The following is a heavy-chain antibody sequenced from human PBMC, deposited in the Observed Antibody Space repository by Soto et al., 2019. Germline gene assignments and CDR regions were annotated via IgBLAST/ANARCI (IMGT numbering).Heavy chain of an antibody. CDR3: ARPPGYISDWYYFDL. V-gene: IGHV1-2*02. CDR1: GYTFIDYY. Sequence: ASVKVSCKASGYTFIDYYMHWVRQAPGQGFEWMGRISPRSGGTNHAQKFQGRVTMTWDTSLNTAYMELSSLISEDTAVYYCARPPGYISDWYYFDLWGQGTLVTVSS. D-gene: IGHD3-9*01. CDR2: ISPRSGGT. J-gene: IGHJ4*02.